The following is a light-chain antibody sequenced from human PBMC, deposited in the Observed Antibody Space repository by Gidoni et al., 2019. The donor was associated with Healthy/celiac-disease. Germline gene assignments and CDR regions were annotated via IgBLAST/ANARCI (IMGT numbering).Light chain of an antibody. J-gene: IGKJ1*01. V-gene: IGKV1-33*01. CDR2: DAS. Sequence: DIQMTQSPSSLSASVGDRVTITCQASQDISNYLNWYQQKPGKAPKLLIFDASNLETGVPSRFSGSGSGTDFTFTISSLQPEDIATYYCQHYDNLLGTFGQGTKVEI. CDR1: QDISNY. CDR3: QHYDNLLGT.